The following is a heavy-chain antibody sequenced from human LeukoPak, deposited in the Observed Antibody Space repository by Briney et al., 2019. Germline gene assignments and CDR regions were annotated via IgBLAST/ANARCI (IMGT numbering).Heavy chain of an antibody. CDR2: IYYSGST. D-gene: IGHD1-26*01. V-gene: IGHV4-39*07. Sequence: GSLRLSCAASGFTFSSYAMSWVRQAPGKGLEWIGSIYYSGSTYYNPSLKSRVTISVDTSKNQFSLKLSSVTAADTAVYYCARVWQHLVGATPGGWFDPWGQGTLVTVSS. CDR3: ARVWQHLVGATPGGWFDP. J-gene: IGHJ5*02. CDR1: GFTFSSYA.